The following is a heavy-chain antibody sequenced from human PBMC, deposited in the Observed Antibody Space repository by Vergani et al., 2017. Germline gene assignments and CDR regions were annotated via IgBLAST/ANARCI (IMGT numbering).Heavy chain of an antibody. D-gene: IGHD4-23*01. CDR3: ARGAGGLFDYYYYYYMDV. J-gene: IGHJ6*03. CDR2: TYYRSKWYN. Sequence: QVQLQQSGPGLVKPSQTLLLTCAISGDSVSSNSAAWNWIRQSPSRGLEWLGRTYYRSKWYNDYAVSVKSRITINPDTSKNQFSLQLNSVTPEDTAVYYCARGAGGLFDYYYYYYMDVWGKGTTVTVSS. V-gene: IGHV6-1*01. CDR1: GDSVSSNSAA.